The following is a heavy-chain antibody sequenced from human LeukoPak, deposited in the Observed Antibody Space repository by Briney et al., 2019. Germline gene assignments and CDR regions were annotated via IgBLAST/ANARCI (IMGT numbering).Heavy chain of an antibody. CDR1: GGSISSGGYY. Sequence: SETLSLTCTVSGGSISSGGYYWSWIRQHPGKGLEWIGYIYYSGSTYYNPSLKSQVTISVDTSKNQFSLKLSSVTAADTAVYYCARDRLSDSSSWYSHFDYYGMDVWGQGTTVTVSS. CDR2: IYYSGST. CDR3: ARDRLSDSSSWYSHFDYYGMDV. J-gene: IGHJ6*02. D-gene: IGHD6-13*01. V-gene: IGHV4-31*01.